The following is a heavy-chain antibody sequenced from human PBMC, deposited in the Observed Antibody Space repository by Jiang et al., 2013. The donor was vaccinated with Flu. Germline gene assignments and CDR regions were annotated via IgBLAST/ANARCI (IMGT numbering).Heavy chain of an antibody. CDR2: INPGGDVT. V-gene: IGHV1-46*01. Sequence: VQLVESGAEVREPGASVKLSCKASGYTFTTYHVHWVRQAPGQGLEYMGIINPGGDVTIYSQRFQGRVTMTRDTPTYTVYMEVYRLRSEDTAVYYCASQWNGDRGAFEIWGQGTMVTVSS. D-gene: IGHD1-1*01. CDR3: ASQWNGDRGAFEI. J-gene: IGHJ3*02. CDR1: GYTFTTYH.